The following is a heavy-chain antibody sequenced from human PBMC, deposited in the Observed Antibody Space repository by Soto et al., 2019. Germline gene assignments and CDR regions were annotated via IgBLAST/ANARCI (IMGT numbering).Heavy chain of an antibody. CDR1: GLTFSDYY. CDR2: ITSSGSYT. V-gene: IGHV3-11*05. CDR3: ARELDGIDV. Sequence: GSLRLSCAASGLTFSDYYMSWIRQAPGKGLEWVSYITSSGSYTKYAGSVQGRFTISRDNTQNSLFLQMNSLRAEDTAVYYCARELDGIDVWGQGTTVTVSS. J-gene: IGHJ6*02.